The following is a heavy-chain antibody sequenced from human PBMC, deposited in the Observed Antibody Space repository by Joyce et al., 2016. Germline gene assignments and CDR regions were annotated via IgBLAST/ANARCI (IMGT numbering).Heavy chain of an antibody. D-gene: IGHD3-10*01. CDR3: ARRNYYGSESSSTSGYFFYYYAMDV. V-gene: IGHV3-21*01. J-gene: IGHJ6*02. Sequence: VSSISSSSSYTYYADSLKGRFTISRDNAKNSLFLQMNSLRAEDTAVYYCARRNYYGSESSSTSGYFFYYYAMDVWGQGTTVTVSS. CDR2: ISSSSSYT.